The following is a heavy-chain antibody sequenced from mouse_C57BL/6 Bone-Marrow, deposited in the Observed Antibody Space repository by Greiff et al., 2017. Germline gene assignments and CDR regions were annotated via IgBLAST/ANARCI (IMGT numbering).Heavy chain of an antibody. J-gene: IGHJ3*01. CDR3: ARGILAY. CDR1: GYAFSSSW. V-gene: IGHV1-82*01. Sequence: VKLMESGPELVKPGASVKISCKASGYAFSSSWMNWVKQRPGKGLEWIGRIYPGDGDTNYNGKFKGKATLTADKSSSTAYMQLSSLTSEDSAVYFCARGILAYWGQGTLVTVSA. CDR2: IYPGDGDT. D-gene: IGHD5-2*01.